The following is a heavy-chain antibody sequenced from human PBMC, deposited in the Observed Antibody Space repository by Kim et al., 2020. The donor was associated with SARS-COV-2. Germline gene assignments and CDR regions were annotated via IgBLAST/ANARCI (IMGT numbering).Heavy chain of an antibody. V-gene: IGHV3-66*01. J-gene: IGHJ4*02. D-gene: IGHD3-22*01. Sequence: ADSQQGRFTISRDNSKNTRYLQMNSLRAEDTAVYDCARDSYYDSSGIDYWGQGTLVTVSS. CDR3: ARDSYYDSSGIDY.